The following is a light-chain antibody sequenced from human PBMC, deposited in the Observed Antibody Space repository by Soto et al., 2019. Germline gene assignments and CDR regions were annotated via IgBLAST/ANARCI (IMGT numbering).Light chain of an antibody. Sequence: IQMTQSPSSLSASVGDRVTITCRSSQGIRNDLGWYQQEPGKAPKLLIYDASSLESGVPSRFSGSGSGTEFTLTISSLQPDDFATYYCQQYNSYSPAFGGGTKVDI. V-gene: IGKV1-17*01. CDR1: QGIRND. CDR2: DAS. J-gene: IGKJ4*01. CDR3: QQYNSYSPA.